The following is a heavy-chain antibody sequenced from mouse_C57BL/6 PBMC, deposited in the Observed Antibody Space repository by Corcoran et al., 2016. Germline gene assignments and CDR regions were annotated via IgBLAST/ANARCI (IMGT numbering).Heavy chain of an antibody. CDR1: GYTFTSYW. V-gene: IGHV1-61*01. CDR3: ARRDGSNFFDY. Sequence: QVQLQQPGAELVRPGSSVKLSCKASGYTFTSYWMDWVKQRPGQGLEWIGNIYPSDSETHYNQKFKDKATLTVDKSSSTAYMQLSSLTSEDSAVYYCARRDGSNFFDYWGQGTTLTVSS. J-gene: IGHJ2*01. CDR2: IYPSDSET. D-gene: IGHD1-1*01.